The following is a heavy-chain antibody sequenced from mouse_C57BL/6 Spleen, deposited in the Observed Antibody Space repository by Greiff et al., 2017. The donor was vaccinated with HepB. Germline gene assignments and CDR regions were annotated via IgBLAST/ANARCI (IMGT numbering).Heavy chain of an antibody. D-gene: IGHD2-1*01. CDR2: ICGGGGNT. CDR3: ARGYGNYWYFDV. J-gene: IGHJ1*03. V-gene: IGHV5-9*01. CDR1: GFTFSSYT. Sequence: EVHLVEPGGGLVKPGGSLKLSCAASGFTFSSYTMSWVRQTPEQRLEWVATICGGGGNTYYPDSVKGRFTFSRDNAKNTLYLQMSSLTSEDTALYYCARGYGNYWYFDVWGTGTTVTVSS.